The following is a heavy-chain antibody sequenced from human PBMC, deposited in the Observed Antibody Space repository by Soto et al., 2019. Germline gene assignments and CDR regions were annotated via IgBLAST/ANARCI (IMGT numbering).Heavy chain of an antibody. CDR1: GFTFSGHT. V-gene: IGHV3-21*01. D-gene: IGHD3-10*01. J-gene: IGHJ4*02. Sequence: EVRLVESGGGLVKPGGSLRLSCAASGFTFSGHTINWVRQAPGKGLEWVSSVSSSSSYIYYADSVKGRFTVSRDNAEKSLYLQMNSLRAEDTAIYYCARCMGFDGSGYAFFDSWGQGTLVTVSS. CDR2: VSSSSSYI. CDR3: ARCMGFDGSGYAFFDS.